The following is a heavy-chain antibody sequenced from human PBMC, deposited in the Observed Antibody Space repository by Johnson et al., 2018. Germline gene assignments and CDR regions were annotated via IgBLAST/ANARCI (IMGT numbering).Heavy chain of an antibody. J-gene: IGHJ1*01. CDR3: ARSQSAYYGDYVGAEYFQH. D-gene: IGHD4-17*01. V-gene: IGHV3-21*01. CDR1: GFTFSSYS. CDR2: ISSSSSYI. Sequence: EVQLGESGGGLVKPGGSLRLSCAASGFTFSSYSMNWVRQAPGKGLEWVSSISSSSSYIYNADSMKGRFIISRDNAKNSLHLQMNSLRAEDTAVYYCARSQSAYYGDYVGAEYFQHWGQGTLVTVSS.